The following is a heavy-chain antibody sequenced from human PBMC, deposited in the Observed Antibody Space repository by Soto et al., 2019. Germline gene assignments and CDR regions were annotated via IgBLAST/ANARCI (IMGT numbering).Heavy chain of an antibody. J-gene: IGHJ4*02. CDR2: ISSGGDST. D-gene: IGHD6-13*01. CDR3: AKEHIAAPGTLDY. Sequence: GGSLRLSCAASGFTFSSYAMNWVRQAPGKGLEWVSTISSGGDSTYYANSVKGRFTISRDNSKNTLYLQMNSLRAEHTALYYCAKEHIAAPGTLDYWGQGTLVTVSS. V-gene: IGHV3-23*01. CDR1: GFTFSSYA.